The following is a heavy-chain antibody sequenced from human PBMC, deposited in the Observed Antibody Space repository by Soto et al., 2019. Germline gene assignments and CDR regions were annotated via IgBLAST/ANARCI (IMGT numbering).Heavy chain of an antibody. CDR2: IYYSGST. CDR3: ARRAAAGYRSWFDP. Sequence: SETLSLTCTVSGGSISSYYWSWIRQPPGKGLEWIGYIYYSGSTNYNPSLKSRVTISVDTSKNQFSLKLSSVTAADTAVYYCARRAAAGYRSWFDPWGQGTLVTVSS. J-gene: IGHJ5*02. V-gene: IGHV4-59*01. CDR1: GGSISSYY. D-gene: IGHD6-13*01.